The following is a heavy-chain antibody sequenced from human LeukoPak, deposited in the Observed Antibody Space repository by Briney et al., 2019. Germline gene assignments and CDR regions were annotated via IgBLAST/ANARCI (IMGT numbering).Heavy chain of an antibody. CDR2: VDPEDGET. CDR3: ATEVVVRVRGVTYLDY. D-gene: IGHD3-10*01. Sequence: ASVKISCKVSGYTFTGYYMHWVQQAPGKGLEWMGLVDPEDGETIYAEKFQGRVTITADTSTDTAYMELSSLRSEDTAVYYCATEVVVRVRGVTYLDYWGQGTLVTVSS. J-gene: IGHJ4*02. CDR1: GYTFTGYY. V-gene: IGHV1-69-2*01.